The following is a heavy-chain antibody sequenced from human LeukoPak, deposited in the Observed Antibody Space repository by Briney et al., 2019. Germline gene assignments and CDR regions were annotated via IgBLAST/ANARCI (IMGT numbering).Heavy chain of an antibody. CDR3: AKNTVTTGPNWFDP. V-gene: IGHV3-66*02. J-gene: IGHJ5*02. CDR1: GCTVSSNY. D-gene: IGHD4-11*01. Sequence: GGSLRLSCAASGCTVSSNYMSWVRQAPGKGLEWVSVIYSGGSTYYADSVKGRFTISRDNSKNTLYLQMNSLRAEDTAVYYCAKNTVTTGPNWFDPWGQGTLVTVSS. CDR2: IYSGGST.